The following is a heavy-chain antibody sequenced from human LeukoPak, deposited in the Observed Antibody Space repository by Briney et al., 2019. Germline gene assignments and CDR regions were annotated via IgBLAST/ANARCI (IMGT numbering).Heavy chain of an antibody. D-gene: IGHD2-15*01. Sequence: GGSLRLSCAASGFTFNDYGMSCVRQAPGQGPEWVSGITWNGGSTDYAASVKGRFTISRDNAKNSLYLRMNSLRDEDTALYYCARGGGSIRHSYYYYVDVWGKGTTVTVSS. CDR3: ARGGGSIRHSYYYYVDV. V-gene: IGHV3-20*04. J-gene: IGHJ6*03. CDR1: GFTFNDYG. CDR2: ITWNGGST.